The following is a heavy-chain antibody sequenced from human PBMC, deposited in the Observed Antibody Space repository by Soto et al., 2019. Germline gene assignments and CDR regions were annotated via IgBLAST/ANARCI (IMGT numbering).Heavy chain of an antibody. CDR2: TSYNCGAT. Sequence: EVQLLESGGDLVQPGGSLRLSCAASGFTFGSYAMSWVRQAPGKGLEWVSATSYNCGATYYADSVKGRFTISRDNSKNTLYLQMNSLRAEDTAIYYCAKILSSSRTGYWGQGTLVSVSP. J-gene: IGHJ4*02. CDR3: AKILSSSRTGY. D-gene: IGHD3-9*01. V-gene: IGHV3-23*01. CDR1: GFTFGSYA.